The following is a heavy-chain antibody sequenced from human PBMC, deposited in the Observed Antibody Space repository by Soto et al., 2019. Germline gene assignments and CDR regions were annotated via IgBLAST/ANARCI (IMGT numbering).Heavy chain of an antibody. J-gene: IGHJ6*02. CDR1: GFSLDDYA. CDR3: AKESAGYSSGWHDLDV. CDR2: FSWDGATI. V-gene: IGHV3-9*01. Sequence: GGSLRLSCAASGFSLDDYAMHWVRQAPGKGLEWVSGFSWDGATIGYADSVKGRFTISRDNAKNSLYLQMNSLRAEDTALYYCAKESAGYSSGWHDLDVWGQGTTVTVSS. D-gene: IGHD6-19*01.